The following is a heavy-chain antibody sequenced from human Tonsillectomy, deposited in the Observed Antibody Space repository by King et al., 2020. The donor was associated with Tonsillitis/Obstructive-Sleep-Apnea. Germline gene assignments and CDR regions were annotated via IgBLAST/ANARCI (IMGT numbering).Heavy chain of an antibody. CDR2: ISSNGGST. V-gene: IGHV3-64D*06. CDR3: VKDLRRAYDY. Sequence: EVQLVESGGGLVQPGGSLRLSCSASGFTFSSYAMHWVRQAPGKGLDYVSAISSNGGSTYYADSVKGRFTISRDNSKNTLYLQMTSLRAEDTAVYYCVKDLRRAYDYWGQGTLVTVSS. J-gene: IGHJ4*02. CDR1: GFTFSSYA.